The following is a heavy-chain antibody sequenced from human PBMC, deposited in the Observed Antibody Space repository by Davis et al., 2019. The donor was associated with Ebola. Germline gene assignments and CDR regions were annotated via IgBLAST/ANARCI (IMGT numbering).Heavy chain of an antibody. D-gene: IGHD3-9*01. CDR3: ARDTTGYYVWAMDV. V-gene: IGHV3-48*02. CDR2: ISSSSSVM. Sequence: GGSLRLSCAASGFIFANYWMNWVRQAPGKGLEWVSYISSSSSVMSYADSVKGRFTISRDNAKSSLHLQMNSLRDEDTAVYYCARDTTGYYVWAMDVWGKGTTVTVSS. CDR1: GFIFANYW. J-gene: IGHJ6*04.